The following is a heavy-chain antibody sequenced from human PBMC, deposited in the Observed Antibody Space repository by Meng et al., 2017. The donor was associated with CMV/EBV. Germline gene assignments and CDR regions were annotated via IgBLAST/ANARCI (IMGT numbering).Heavy chain of an antibody. V-gene: IGHV1-69*05. CDR1: GGTFSSYA. D-gene: IGHD5-24*01. J-gene: IGHJ4*02. CDR2: IIPIFGTA. CDR3: ARAYRDGYNFGFDY. Sequence: SVKVSCKAFGGTFSSYAISWVRQAPGQGLEWMGGIIPIFGTANYAQKFQGRVTITTDESTSTAYMELSSLRSEDTAVYYCARAYRDGYNFGFDYWGQGTLVTVSS.